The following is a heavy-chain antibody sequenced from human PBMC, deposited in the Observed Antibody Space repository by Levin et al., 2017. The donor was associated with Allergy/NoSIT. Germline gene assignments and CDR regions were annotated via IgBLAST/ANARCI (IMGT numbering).Heavy chain of an antibody. V-gene: IGHV3-49*04. Sequence: PGGSLRLSCTTSGFTFGDYSMSWVRQAPGMGLEWVGIIRSKTYGGTTEYAASVKGRFTISRDDSKGDAYLQMDSLTTEDTAVYYCTRFVPYFDYWGQGTLVTVSS. CDR3: TRFVPYFDY. J-gene: IGHJ4*02. CDR1: GFTFGDYS. CDR2: IRSKTYGGTT.